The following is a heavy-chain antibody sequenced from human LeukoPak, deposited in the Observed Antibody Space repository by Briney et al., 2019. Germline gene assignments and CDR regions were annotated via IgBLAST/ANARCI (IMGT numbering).Heavy chain of an antibody. J-gene: IGHJ4*02. D-gene: IGHD2-15*01. Sequence: GGSMRLACATYGFTFSNYAIHWDRQAPGKGLEWVAVISNDGNNKHYADSVKGRFTISRDNSKDTLYLQMNSLRAEDTAVYYCGRVAPGGRHIDYWGQGTLVTVSS. CDR3: GRVAPGGRHIDY. CDR2: ISNDGNNK. CDR1: GFTFSNYA. V-gene: IGHV3-30-3*01.